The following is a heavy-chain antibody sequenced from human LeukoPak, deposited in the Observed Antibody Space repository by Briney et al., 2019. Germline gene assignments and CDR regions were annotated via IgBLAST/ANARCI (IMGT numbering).Heavy chain of an antibody. V-gene: IGHV1-69*02. J-gene: IGHJ4*02. CDR2: IVPILGIA. CDR3: ARAMGMGVVPAAILLDY. CDR1: GGTFSSYT. Sequence: SVKVSCKASGGTFSSYTISWVRQAPGQGLEWMGRIVPILGIANYAQEFQGRVTITADKSTSTAYMELSSLRSEDTAVYYCARAMGMGVVPAAILLDYWGQGTLVTVSS. D-gene: IGHD2-2*02.